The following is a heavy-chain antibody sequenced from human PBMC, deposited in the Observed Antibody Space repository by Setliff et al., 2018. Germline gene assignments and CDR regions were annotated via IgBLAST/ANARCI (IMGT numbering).Heavy chain of an antibody. D-gene: IGHD6-25*01. Sequence: GESLKISCKGSGYRFTTYWIGWVLQMPGKGLEWMGIVFSGDSDTRYSPSFQGQVTMSADKSINTAYLQWSSLKASDTAMYYCARLGAPASHDAFDIWGQGTMVTVSS. J-gene: IGHJ3*02. CDR1: GYRFTTYW. CDR3: ARLGAPASHDAFDI. CDR2: VFSGDSDT. V-gene: IGHV5-51*01.